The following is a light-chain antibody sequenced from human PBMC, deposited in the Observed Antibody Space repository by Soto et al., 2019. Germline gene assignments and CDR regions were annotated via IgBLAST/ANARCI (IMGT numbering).Light chain of an antibody. Sequence: IQMTQSPSTLSASVGDRVTITCRASQRINKWVAWYQQKSGRAPKLLMYDAATLQSGVPSRFSGTGSGTDFSLTISSLQPEDFATYYCQQYNIGYTFGQGTRLDIK. CDR1: QRINKW. V-gene: IGKV1-5*01. CDR2: DAA. CDR3: QQYNIGYT. J-gene: IGKJ2*01.